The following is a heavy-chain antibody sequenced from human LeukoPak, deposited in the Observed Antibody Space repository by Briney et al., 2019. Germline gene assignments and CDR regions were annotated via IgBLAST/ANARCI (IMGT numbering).Heavy chain of an antibody. J-gene: IGHJ3*02. CDR3: AREGAYYYDSSGSEGAFDI. Sequence: PGGSLRLSCAASGFTFDDYGMSWVRQAPGKGLEWVSGINWNGGSTGYADSVQGRFTISRDNAKNSLYLQMNSLRAEDTALYYCAREGAYYYDSSGSEGAFDIWGQGTMVTVSS. V-gene: IGHV3-20*04. CDR2: INWNGGST. D-gene: IGHD3-22*01. CDR1: GFTFDDYG.